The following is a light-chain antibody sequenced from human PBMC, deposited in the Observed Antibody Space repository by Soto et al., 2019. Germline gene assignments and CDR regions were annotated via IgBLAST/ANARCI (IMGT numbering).Light chain of an antibody. Sequence: QSALTQPASVSGSPGQSITISCTGTSSDVGGYNYVSWYQHHPGKAPKLMIYEVSNRPSGVSNRFSGSKSGNTASLTISGLQAEDEADYYCSSYTSSITLEVFGTGTKVTVL. CDR3: SSYTSSITLEV. J-gene: IGLJ1*01. V-gene: IGLV2-14*01. CDR1: SSDVGGYNY. CDR2: EVS.